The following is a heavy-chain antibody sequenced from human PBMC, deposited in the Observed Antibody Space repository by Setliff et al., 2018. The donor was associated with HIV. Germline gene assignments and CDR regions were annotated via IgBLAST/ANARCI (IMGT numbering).Heavy chain of an antibody. D-gene: IGHD6-25*01. CDR2: ITHSGST. Sequence: SETLSLTCAVYDGSFSGYYWIWIRQPPGKGLEWIGEITHSGSTNYNPSLKSRVTISVDTSKNQFSLKLTSVTAADTAVYYCAREKFGSGSSVPEVRLFDPWGQGTLVTSPQ. V-gene: IGHV4-34*01. J-gene: IGHJ5*02. CDR1: DGSFSGYY. CDR3: AREKFGSGSSVPEVRLFDP.